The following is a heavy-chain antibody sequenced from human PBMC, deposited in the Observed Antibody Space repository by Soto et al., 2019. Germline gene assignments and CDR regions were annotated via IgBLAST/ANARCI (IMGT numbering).Heavy chain of an antibody. CDR3: ARSLPNYYYGMDV. V-gene: IGHV3-30-3*01. Sequence: QPGGSLRLSCAASGFTFSSYAMHWVRQAPGKGLEWVAVISYDGSNKYYADSVKGRFTISRDNSKNTLYLQMNSLRAEDTAVYYCARSLPNYYYGMDVWGQGTTVTVSS. CDR1: GFTFSSYA. J-gene: IGHJ6*02. CDR2: ISYDGSNK.